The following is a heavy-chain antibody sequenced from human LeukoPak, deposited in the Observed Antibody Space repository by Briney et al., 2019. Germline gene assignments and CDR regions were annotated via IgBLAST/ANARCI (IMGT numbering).Heavy chain of an antibody. D-gene: IGHD1-26*01. V-gene: IGHV4-30-2*01. CDR1: GDTIASGGYY. CDR2: VYHTGST. CDR3: ARVPVGAPLGVY. Sequence: SQTLSLTCTVSGDTIASGGYYWSWIRQPPGKGLEWIGYVYHTGSTYYNPSLQSRVTISVDRSENHFSLKVISLTAADTAVYYCARVPVGAPLGVYWGQGTLVTVSS. J-gene: IGHJ4*02.